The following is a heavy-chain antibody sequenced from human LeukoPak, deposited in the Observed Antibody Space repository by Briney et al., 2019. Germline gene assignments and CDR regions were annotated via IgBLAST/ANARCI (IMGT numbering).Heavy chain of an antibody. J-gene: IGHJ4*02. CDR3: ARGEWTTVTTTFGY. V-gene: IGHV1-18*01. Sequence: GASVKLSCKASGYTFTSYGTSWVRQAPGQGLEWMGWISAYNGNTNYAQKLQGRVTMTTDTSTSTAYMELRSLRSDDTAVYYCARGEWTTVTTTFGYWGQGTLVTVAS. CDR1: GYTFTSYG. D-gene: IGHD4-17*01. CDR2: ISAYNGNT.